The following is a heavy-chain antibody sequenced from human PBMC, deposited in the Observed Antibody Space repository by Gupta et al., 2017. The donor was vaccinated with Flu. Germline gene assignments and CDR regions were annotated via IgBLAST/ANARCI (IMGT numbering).Heavy chain of an antibody. CDR3: ARMFGDCLPGYSHYFDGRDV. V-gene: IGHV4-59*01. CDR1: GGSLSPYY. CDR2: VSYSGTT. Sequence: QVQLPESGPGLVKPSETLSLSYSVSGGSLSPYYWSWIRQSPGKGLEWIGYVSYSGTTNYNPSLRSRVTISVDKAKNQVSLKLRSVTAADTVVYYCARMFGDCLPGYSHYFDGRDVWGQGTTVTVSS. J-gene: IGHJ6*02. D-gene: IGHD3-10*02.